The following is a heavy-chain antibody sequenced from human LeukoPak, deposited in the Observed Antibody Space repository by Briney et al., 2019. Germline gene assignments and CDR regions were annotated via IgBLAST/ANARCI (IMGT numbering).Heavy chain of an antibody. CDR2: ISYDGSNK. CDR1: GFTFSSYA. J-gene: IGHJ6*02. V-gene: IGHV3-30-3*01. D-gene: IGHD3-10*01. CDR3: ARDMVTMVRGVIFGYYYYYYGMDV. Sequence: GGSLRLSCTASGFTFSSYAMHWVRQAPGKGLEWVAVISYDGSNKYYADSVKGRFTISRDNSKNTLYLQMNSLRAEDTAVYYCARDMVTMVRGVIFGYYYYYYGMDVWGQGTTVTVSS.